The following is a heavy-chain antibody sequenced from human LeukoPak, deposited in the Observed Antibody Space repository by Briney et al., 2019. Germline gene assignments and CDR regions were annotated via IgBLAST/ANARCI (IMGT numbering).Heavy chain of an antibody. CDR1: GVSITSNY. CDR3: ARDEMHCTSTSCGADF. J-gene: IGHJ4*02. Sequence: PSETLSLTCSVSGVSITSNYWSWIRQPPGKGLEWLGYTHHSGATSYNPSLKSRSTMSLDTSNNQFSLKLSSVTAADTAVYYCARDEMHCTSTSCGADFWGQGTLVTVSS. D-gene: IGHD2-2*01. CDR2: THHSGAT. V-gene: IGHV4-59*12.